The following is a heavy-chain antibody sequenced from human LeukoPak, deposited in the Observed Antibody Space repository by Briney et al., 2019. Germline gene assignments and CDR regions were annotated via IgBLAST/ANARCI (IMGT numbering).Heavy chain of an antibody. J-gene: IGHJ4*02. CDR1: GYTLTELS. CDR2: FDPEDGET. D-gene: IGHD3-3*01. Sequence: ASVKVSCKVSGYTLTELSMHWVRQAPGKGREWMGGFDPEDGETIYAQKFQGRVTMTEDTSADTAYMELSSLRSEDPAVYYCAIVLRFFPAVDYWGQGTLVTVSS. V-gene: IGHV1-24*01. CDR3: AIVLRFFPAVDY.